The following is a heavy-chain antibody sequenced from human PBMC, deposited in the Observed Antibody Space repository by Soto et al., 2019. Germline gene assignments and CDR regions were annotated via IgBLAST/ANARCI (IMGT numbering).Heavy chain of an antibody. CDR3: ARDRASYYYDSSGAKDY. Sequence: QVQLVESGGGVVQPGRSLRLSCAASGFTFSNYAMHWVRQAPGKGLEWVAVISYDGSNKYYADSVKGRFTISRDNSKNTLYLQMNSLRAEDTAVYYCARDRASYYYDSSGAKDYWGQGTLVTVSS. V-gene: IGHV3-30-3*01. CDR2: ISYDGSNK. J-gene: IGHJ4*02. CDR1: GFTFSNYA. D-gene: IGHD3-22*01.